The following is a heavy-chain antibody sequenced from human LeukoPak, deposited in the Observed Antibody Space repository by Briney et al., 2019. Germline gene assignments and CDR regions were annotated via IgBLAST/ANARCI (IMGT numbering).Heavy chain of an antibody. V-gene: IGHV3-23*01. CDR1: GFTFSSYG. J-gene: IGHJ4*02. CDR2: ITGSGGTT. Sequence: GGSLRLSCAASGFTFSSYGMSWVRQAPGKGPQWVSAITGSGGTTYYADSVKGRFTISRDNSKNTLYLQMNSLRAEDAAVYYCAKIQGYFDYWGQGNLVTVSS. CDR3: AKIQGYFDY.